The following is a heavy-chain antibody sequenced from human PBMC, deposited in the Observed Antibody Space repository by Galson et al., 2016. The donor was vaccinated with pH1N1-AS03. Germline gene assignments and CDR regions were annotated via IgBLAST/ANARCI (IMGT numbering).Heavy chain of an antibody. J-gene: IGHJ4*02. CDR3: ATVDYYDGRGYQDC. Sequence: SVKVSCKVVGRSLSSLSMHWVRQSPGKGLEGMGGFDPEQDETIYAQRFQGRVIMTEDTSTDTAYMELRTLTSDDTGIYYCATVDYYDGRGYQDCWGQGTLVTVSS. V-gene: IGHV1-24*01. D-gene: IGHD3-22*01. CDR1: GRSLSSLS. CDR2: FDPEQDET.